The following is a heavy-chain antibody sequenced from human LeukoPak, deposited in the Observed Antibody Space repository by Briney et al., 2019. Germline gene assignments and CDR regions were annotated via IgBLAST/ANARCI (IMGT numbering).Heavy chain of an antibody. CDR2: ISAYNGNT. CDR3: ARDNGDYVSRLYYYYGMDV. Sequence: GASVKVSCKASGYTFISYDISWVRQAPGQGLEWMGWISAYNGNTNYAQKLQGRVAMTTDTSTSTAYMELRSLRSDDTAVYYCARDNGDYVSRLYYYYGMDVWGQGTTVTVSS. CDR1: GYTFISYD. J-gene: IGHJ6*02. V-gene: IGHV1-18*01. D-gene: IGHD4-17*01.